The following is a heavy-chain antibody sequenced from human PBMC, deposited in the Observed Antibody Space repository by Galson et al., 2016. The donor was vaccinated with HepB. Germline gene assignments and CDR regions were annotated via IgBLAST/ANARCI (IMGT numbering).Heavy chain of an antibody. CDR2: INQDGSEI. CDR3: ARAGGFLGWSPTIYYYGVDV. CDR1: GFSFTSYW. Sequence: SLRLSCAASGFSFTSYWMSWVRQAPGKGLEWVANINQDGSEIYYVDSMKGRFTISRDNAKQSLYLQMNSLRVEDTAVYYCARAGGFLGWSPTIYYYGVDVWGHGTTVTVSS. D-gene: IGHD3-3*01. V-gene: IGHV3-7*03. J-gene: IGHJ6*02.